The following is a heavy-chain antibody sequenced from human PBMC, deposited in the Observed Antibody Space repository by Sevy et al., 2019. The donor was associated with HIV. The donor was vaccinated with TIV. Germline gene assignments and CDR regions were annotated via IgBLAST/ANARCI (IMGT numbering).Heavy chain of an antibody. CDR1: GGSFSGYY. D-gene: IGHD3-10*01. J-gene: IGHJ4*02. CDR2: INHSGST. CDR3: ARGPLFGTMVRGLIDY. Sequence: SETLSLTCAVYGGSFSGYYWSWIRQPPGKGLEWIGEINHSGSTNYNPSLKSRVTISVDTSKNQFSLKLSSVTAADTAVYYCARGPLFGTMVRGLIDYWGQGTLVTVSS. V-gene: IGHV4-34*01.